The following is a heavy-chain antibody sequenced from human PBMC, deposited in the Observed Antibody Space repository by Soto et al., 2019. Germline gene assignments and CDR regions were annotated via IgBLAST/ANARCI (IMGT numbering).Heavy chain of an antibody. CDR1: GYXFTNYW. CDR2: IYPGYSDT. Sequence: PXEXLKISCKGSGYXFTNYWIGWVRHMPGKGLEWMGIIYPGYSDTRYSPSFQGQVTISDDKSISTAYLQWSSLKASDTALHYCARRYYYDTNNYDPADSFDIWGQGTMATVS. CDR3: ARRYYYDTNNYDPADSFDI. V-gene: IGHV5-51*01. D-gene: IGHD3-22*01. J-gene: IGHJ3*02.